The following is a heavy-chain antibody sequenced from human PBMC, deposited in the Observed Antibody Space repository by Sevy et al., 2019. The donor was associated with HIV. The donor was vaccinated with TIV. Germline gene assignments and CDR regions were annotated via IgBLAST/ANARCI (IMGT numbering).Heavy chain of an antibody. CDR3: ARRFNIVGATHFDY. V-gene: IGHV3-48*02. CDR1: GFTFSSYT. D-gene: IGHD1-26*01. Sequence: GGSLRLSCAASGFTFSSYTMNWVRQAPGKGLEWVSYISRSSSTIYYADSVKGRFTISRDNAKNSLYLQMNSLRDEDTAVYFCARRFNIVGATHFDYWGQGTLVTVSS. J-gene: IGHJ4*02. CDR2: ISRSSSTI.